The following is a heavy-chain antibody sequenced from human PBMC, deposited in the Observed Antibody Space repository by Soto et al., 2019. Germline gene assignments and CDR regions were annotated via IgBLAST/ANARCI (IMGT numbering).Heavy chain of an antibody. CDR1: GFTFSNAW. Sequence: EVQLVESGGGLVKPGGSLRLSCAASGFTFSNAWMNWVRQAPGKGLEWVGRIKSKTDGGTTEYAEPVKGRFTISRDDSKNTLYLQMNSLKTEDTAVYYCTTDGTYYYFWSGYYPLHYFDYWGQGTLVTVSS. CDR2: IKSKTDGGTT. CDR3: TTDGTYYYFWSGYYPLHYFDY. V-gene: IGHV3-15*07. D-gene: IGHD3-3*01. J-gene: IGHJ4*02.